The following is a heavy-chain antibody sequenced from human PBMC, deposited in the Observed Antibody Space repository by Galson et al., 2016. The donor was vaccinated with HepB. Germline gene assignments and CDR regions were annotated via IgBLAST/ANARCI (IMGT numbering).Heavy chain of an antibody. D-gene: IGHD6-19*01. V-gene: IGHV1-18*01. J-gene: IGHJ4*02. CDR1: GYTFKSYG. CDR3: ARDAGYNSGWSFDY. CDR2: IDPYNGNT. Sequence: SVKVSCKASGYTFKSYGLSWVRQAPGKGLEWMGWIDPYNGNTKYAQKVQGRVTLTTDTSTSTAYMESRSLRSDDTAVYYCARDAGYNSGWSFDYWGQGTLATVSS.